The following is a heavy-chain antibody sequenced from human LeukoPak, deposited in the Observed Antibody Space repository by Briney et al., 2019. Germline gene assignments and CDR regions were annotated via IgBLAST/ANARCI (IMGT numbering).Heavy chain of an antibody. V-gene: IGHV3-23*01. Sequence: GGSLRLSCAASGFTFSSYAMSWVRQAPGKGLEWVSAISGSGGSTYYADSVKGRFTISRDNSKNTLYLQMNSLRAEDTAVYYCANDYGDYVEAFDIWGQGTKVTVSS. CDR1: GFTFSSYA. CDR2: ISGSGGST. J-gene: IGHJ3*02. CDR3: ANDYGDYVEAFDI. D-gene: IGHD4-17*01.